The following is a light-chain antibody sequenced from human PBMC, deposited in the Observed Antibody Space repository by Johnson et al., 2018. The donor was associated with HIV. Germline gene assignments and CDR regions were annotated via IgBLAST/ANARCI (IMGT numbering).Light chain of an antibody. CDR1: SSNIGNNY. CDR3: GTWDSSLNTGYV. CDR2: DND. Sequence: VLTQPPSMSAAPGQRVTISCSGSSSNIGNNYVSWYQQVPGAAPKLLIYDNDKRPSGIPDRFSGSKSGASATLGITGLQTGDEADYYCGTWDSSLNTGYVFGTGTKVTVL. V-gene: IGLV1-51*01. J-gene: IGLJ1*01.